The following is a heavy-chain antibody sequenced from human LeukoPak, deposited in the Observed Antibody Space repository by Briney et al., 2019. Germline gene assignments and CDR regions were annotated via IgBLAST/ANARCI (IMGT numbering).Heavy chain of an antibody. Sequence: SETLSLTCTVSGGSIRSYYWSWIRQPPGKGLEWIGYIYYSGSTNYNPSLKSRVTMSVDTSKNQFSLKLSSVTAADTAMYYCAGGYYYDGSGHLPWGRGTLVTVSS. J-gene: IGHJ5*02. V-gene: IGHV4-59*01. D-gene: IGHD3-22*01. CDR1: GGSIRSYY. CDR3: AGGYYYDGSGHLP. CDR2: IYYSGST.